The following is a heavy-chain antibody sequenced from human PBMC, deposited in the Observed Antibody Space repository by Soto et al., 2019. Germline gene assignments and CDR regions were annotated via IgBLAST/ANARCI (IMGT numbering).Heavy chain of an antibody. CDR1: GFSVSSNY. D-gene: IGHD6-13*01. CDR3: ATGGSGSSWYADS. Sequence: EVQLVESGGGLVQPGGSLRLSCAASGFSVSSNYMSWVRQAPGKGLEWVSLSYSGGNTYYADSVKGRFTISRDSSKNTLSLERNGLRADDTALYYCATGGSGSSWYADSWGQGTLVTVSS. CDR2: SYSGGNT. J-gene: IGHJ4*02. V-gene: IGHV3-66*01.